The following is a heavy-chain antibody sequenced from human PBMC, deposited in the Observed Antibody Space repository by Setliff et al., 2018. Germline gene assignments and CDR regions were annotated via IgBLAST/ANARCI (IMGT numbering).Heavy chain of an antibody. V-gene: IGHV3-48*01. CDR1: GFTFSSYT. CDR2: IRSAGTV. D-gene: IGHD5-18*01. J-gene: IGHJ4*02. CDR3: GALSGLRGFTYGIVNF. Sequence: PGGSLRLSCAASGFTFSSYTMNWVRQAPGKGLEWVSSIRSAGTVHYADSVKGRFTISRDDDSNSLYLQMTSLTVEDTAIYYCGALSGLRGFTYGIVNFWGQGTLVTVSS.